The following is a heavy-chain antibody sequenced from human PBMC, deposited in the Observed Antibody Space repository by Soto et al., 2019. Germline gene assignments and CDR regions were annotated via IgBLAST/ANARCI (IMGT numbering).Heavy chain of an antibody. CDR3: ARELIPGIAAAGTDIYYYYGMDV. Sequence: GASVKVSCKASGYTFTSNYMQWVRQAPRQGLEWMGIINPSGGSTSYAQKFQGRVTMTRDTSTSTVYMELSSLRSEDTAVYYCARELIPGIAAAGTDIYYYYGMDVWGQGTTVTVSS. CDR1: GYTFTSNY. CDR2: INPSGGST. J-gene: IGHJ6*02. V-gene: IGHV1-46*01. D-gene: IGHD6-13*01.